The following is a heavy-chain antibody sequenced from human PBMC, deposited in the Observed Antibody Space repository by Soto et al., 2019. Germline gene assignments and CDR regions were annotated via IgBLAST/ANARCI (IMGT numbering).Heavy chain of an antibody. CDR3: AKEGYYGSGRLRSYYGMDV. D-gene: IGHD3-10*01. J-gene: IGHJ6*02. Sequence: GGSLRLSCAASGFPFGDFGMHWLRQAPGKGLEWVAVISHDGSDKFYADSVKARFTISRDNSKNTLYLQMNSLRAEDTAVYYCAKEGYYGSGRLRSYYGMDVWGQGTTVTVSS. CDR2: ISHDGSDK. V-gene: IGHV3-30*18. CDR1: GFPFGDFG.